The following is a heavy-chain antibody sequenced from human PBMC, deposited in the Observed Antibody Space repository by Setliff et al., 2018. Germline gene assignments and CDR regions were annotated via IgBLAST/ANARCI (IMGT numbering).Heavy chain of an antibody. J-gene: IGHJ4*02. CDR2: IWYDGSNK. CDR1: GFTFSNYG. D-gene: IGHD3-22*01. CDR3: VKEDDSSGYYYRYCDY. V-gene: IGHV3-33*06. Sequence: GGSLRLSCAASGFTFSNYGMHWVRQASGKGLEWVAVIWYDGSNKYYADSVKGRFTISRDNSKNTLDLQMNSLRAEDTAVYYCVKEDDSSGYYYRYCDYWGQGTLVTVSS.